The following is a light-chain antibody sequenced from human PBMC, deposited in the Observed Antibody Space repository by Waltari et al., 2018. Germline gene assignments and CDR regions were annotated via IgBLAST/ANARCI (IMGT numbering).Light chain of an antibody. Sequence: EIVLTQSPGTLSLSPGERAALSCRASRTVSSNFLAWYQQSPGQAPRLLIYGASSRATGIPDRFSGSGSGTEFTLTISRLDPEDFAVYYCQQYDTSWGFAFGPGTKVEIK. CDR1: RTVSSNF. CDR3: QQYDTSWGFA. J-gene: IGKJ3*01. CDR2: GAS. V-gene: IGKV3-20*01.